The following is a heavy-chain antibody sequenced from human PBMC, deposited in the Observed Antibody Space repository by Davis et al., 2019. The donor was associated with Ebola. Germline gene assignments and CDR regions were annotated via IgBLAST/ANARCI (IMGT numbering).Heavy chain of an antibody. V-gene: IGHV3-23*01. CDR3: AKIRGSGWYYNYYGMDV. J-gene: IGHJ6*04. Sequence: GESLKISCAASGFTFSSYAMSWVRQAPGKGLEWVSAISGSGGSTYYADSVKGRFTISRDNSKNTLYLQMNSLRAEDTAVYYCAKIRGSGWYYNYYGMDVWGKGTTVTVSS. D-gene: IGHD6-19*01. CDR2: ISGSGGST. CDR1: GFTFSSYA.